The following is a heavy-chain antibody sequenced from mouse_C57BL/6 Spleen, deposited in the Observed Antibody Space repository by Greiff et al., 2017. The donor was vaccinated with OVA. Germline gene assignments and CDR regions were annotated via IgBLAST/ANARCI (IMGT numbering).Heavy chain of an antibody. Sequence: VKLMESGPGLVQPSQSLSIPCTVSGFSLTSYGVHWVRQSPGKGLEWLGVIWSGGSTDYNAAFISRLSISKDNSKSQVFFKMNSLQADDTAIYYCARTPWDYWYVDVWGTGTTVTVSS. J-gene: IGHJ1*03. V-gene: IGHV2-2*01. CDR1: GFSLTSYG. CDR3: ARTPWDYWYVDV. D-gene: IGHD4-1*01. CDR2: IWSGGST.